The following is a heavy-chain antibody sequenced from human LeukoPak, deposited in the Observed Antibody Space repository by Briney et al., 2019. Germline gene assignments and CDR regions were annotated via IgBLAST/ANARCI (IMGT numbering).Heavy chain of an antibody. V-gene: IGHV3-73*01. CDR1: GFTFSGSA. CDR2: IRSKANSYAT. J-gene: IGHJ4*02. Sequence: GGSLRLSCAASGFTFSGSAMHWVRQASGKGLEWVGRIRSKANSYATAYAASVKGRFTISRDDSKNTAYLQMNSLKTEDTAVYYCTYAFWSGYYTRNFDYWGQGTLVTVSS. D-gene: IGHD3-3*01. CDR3: TYAFWSGYYTRNFDY.